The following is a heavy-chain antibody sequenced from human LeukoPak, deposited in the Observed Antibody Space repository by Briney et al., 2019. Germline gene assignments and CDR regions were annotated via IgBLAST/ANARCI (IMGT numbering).Heavy chain of an antibody. D-gene: IGHD6-13*01. V-gene: IGHV3-23*01. Sequence: GGSLRLSCAASGFSFTNYAMIWVRQAPGKGLEWVSGISISGGSTFYADSVKGRFTISRDNANNSLYLQMNSLRDEDTAVYYCARARRYRSSWYHDYWGQGSLVTVSS. CDR2: ISISGGST. J-gene: IGHJ4*02. CDR3: ARARRYRSSWYHDY. CDR1: GFSFTNYA.